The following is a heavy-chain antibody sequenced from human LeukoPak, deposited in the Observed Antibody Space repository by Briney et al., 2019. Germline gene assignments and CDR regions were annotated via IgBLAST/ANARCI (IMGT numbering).Heavy chain of an antibody. D-gene: IGHD2-2*01. CDR2: ISSSSSTI. CDR1: GFTFSSYS. Sequence: GGSLRLSCAASGFTFSSYSMNWVRQAPGKGLEWVSYISSSSSTIYYADSVKGRFTISRDNSKNTLYLQMNSLRAEDTAVYYCAKDRIDCSSTSCHPLRRYSGYDYFDYWGQGTLVTVSS. J-gene: IGHJ4*02. V-gene: IGHV3-48*01. CDR3: AKDRIDCSSTSCHPLRRYSGYDYFDY.